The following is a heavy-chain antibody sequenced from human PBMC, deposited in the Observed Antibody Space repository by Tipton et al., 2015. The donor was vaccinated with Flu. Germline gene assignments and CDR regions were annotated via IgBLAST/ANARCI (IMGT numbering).Heavy chain of an antibody. CDR1: GFTFSSYE. Sequence: GSLRLSCAASGFTFSSYEMNWVRQAPGKGLEWVSYISSSGSTIYYADSVKGRFTISRDNSKNTLYLQMNSLRVEDTALYYCAKESNLGFGEYSFDSWGQGTLITVSS. J-gene: IGHJ4*02. CDR3: AKESNLGFGEYSFDS. CDR2: ISSSGSTI. V-gene: IGHV3-48*03. D-gene: IGHD4-11*01.